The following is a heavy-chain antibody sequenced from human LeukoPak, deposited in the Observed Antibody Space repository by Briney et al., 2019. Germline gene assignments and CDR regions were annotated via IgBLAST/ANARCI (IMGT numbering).Heavy chain of an antibody. J-gene: IGHJ5*02. V-gene: IGHV3-15*01. CDR2: IKSKNVGGTT. CDR3: TSHAAFDP. CDR1: GFTFNNAW. Sequence: GGSLRPSCAASGFTFNNAWMNWVRQAPGKGLEWVGRIKSKNVGGTTDYAAPVKGRFTISRDDSKNTVYLQMNSLKIEDTAVYYCTSHAAFDPWGQGTLVTVSS.